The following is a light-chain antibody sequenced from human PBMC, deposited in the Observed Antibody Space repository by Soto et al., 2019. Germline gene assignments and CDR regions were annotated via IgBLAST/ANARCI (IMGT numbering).Light chain of an antibody. J-gene: IGKJ3*01. CDR2: GTS. CDR3: QQFGSSPGFT. Sequence: EIVLTQSPATLSLSPGERATLSCRASESNESRYLAWYQQRPGQAPRLLIYGTSSRATGIPDRFSGSGSGTDFSLTISRLEPEDFAVYYCQQFGSSPGFTFGPGTKVDIK. V-gene: IGKV3-20*01. CDR1: ESNESRY.